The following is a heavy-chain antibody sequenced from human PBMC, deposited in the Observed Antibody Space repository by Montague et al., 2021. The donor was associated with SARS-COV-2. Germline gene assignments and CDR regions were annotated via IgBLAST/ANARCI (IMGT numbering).Heavy chain of an antibody. CDR2: IKQDGSEK. V-gene: IGHV3-7*01. Sequence: SLRLSCAASGFTFSSYWMSWVRQAPGKGLEWVAYIKQDGSEKYYVDSVKGRFTISRDNAKNSLYLQVNSLRAEDSAVYYCAKIVVTISLRGGSYFDYWGQGTLVTVSS. CDR3: AKIVVTISLRGGSYFDY. CDR1: GFTFSSYW. D-gene: IGHD5-12*01. J-gene: IGHJ4*02.